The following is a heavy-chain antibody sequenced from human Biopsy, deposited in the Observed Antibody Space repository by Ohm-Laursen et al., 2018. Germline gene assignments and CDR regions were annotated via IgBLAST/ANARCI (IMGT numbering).Heavy chain of an antibody. CDR3: ATKLTGYFHH. Sequence: SVKVSCKASGGTFSNYGVNWVRQAPGQGLEWLGGNIPILGTGNYAQKFQDRVTVAADTSTSTATMELRSLRSDDPAVYYCATKLTGYFHHWGQGTLVIVSS. V-gene: IGHV1-69*06. CDR2: NIPILGTG. D-gene: IGHD3-9*01. CDR1: GGTFSNYG. J-gene: IGHJ1*01.